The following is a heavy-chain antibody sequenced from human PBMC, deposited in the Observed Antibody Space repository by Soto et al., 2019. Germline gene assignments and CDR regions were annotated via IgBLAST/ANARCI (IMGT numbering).Heavy chain of an antibody. V-gene: IGHV4-34*01. CDR1: GGFLSESY. J-gene: IGHJ5*02. Sequence: SETLSLTCAVYGGFLSESYWTWIRQPPGKGLEWLGEINHVGGTNYNPSLKSRVTMSVDTSQNQFSLRLISVTAADTAMYFCVRIRYQLPSSVLWLDPWGQGTPVTVSS. D-gene: IGHD3-16*01. CDR2: INHVGGT. CDR3: VRIRYQLPSSVLWLDP.